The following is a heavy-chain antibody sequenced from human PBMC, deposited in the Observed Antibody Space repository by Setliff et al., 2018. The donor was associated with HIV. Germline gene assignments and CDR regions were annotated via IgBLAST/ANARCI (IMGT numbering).Heavy chain of an antibody. CDR3: ARGTGYYYDSSGSNCFDP. D-gene: IGHD3-22*01. CDR2: IYTSGST. V-gene: IGHV4-61*02. J-gene: IGHJ5*02. Sequence: SETLSLTCTVSGGSISSGNYFWNWIRQPAGKGLEWIGRIYTSGSTHYNPSLESRVTMSVDTSKNQFSLKLSSVTAADTAVDYCARGTGYYYDSSGSNCFDPWGQGTLVTVSS. CDR1: GGSISSGNYF.